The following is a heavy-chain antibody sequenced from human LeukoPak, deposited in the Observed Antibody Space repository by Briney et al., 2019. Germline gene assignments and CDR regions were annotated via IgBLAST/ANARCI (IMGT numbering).Heavy chain of an antibody. V-gene: IGHV1-8*02. J-gene: IGHJ4*02. D-gene: IGHD5-18*01. CDR2: MNPNSGNT. Sequence: ASVKVSCKASGYTFTSYDINWVRQATGQGLEWMGWMNPNSGNTGYAQKFQGRVTMTRNTSISTAYMELSSLRSEDTAVYYCATSWTPRGYSYGYWGQGTLVTVSS. CDR3: ATSWTPRGYSYGY. CDR1: GYTFTSYD.